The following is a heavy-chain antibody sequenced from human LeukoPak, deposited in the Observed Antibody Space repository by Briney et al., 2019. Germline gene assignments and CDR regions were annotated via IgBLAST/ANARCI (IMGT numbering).Heavy chain of an antibody. CDR2: ISGSGGST. J-gene: IGHJ4*02. CDR1: GFTFSSYA. D-gene: IGHD6-19*01. Sequence: GGSLRLSCAASGFTFSSYAMSWVRQAPGKGLEWVSAISGSGGSTYYADSVKGRFTISRDNSKNTLYLQMNNLRAEDTAVYYCAKDPFESSGWYGTFFDYWGQGTLVTVSS. V-gene: IGHV3-23*01. CDR3: AKDPFESSGWYGTFFDY.